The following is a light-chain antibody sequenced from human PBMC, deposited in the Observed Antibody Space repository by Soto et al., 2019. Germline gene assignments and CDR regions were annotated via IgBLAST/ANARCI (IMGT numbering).Light chain of an antibody. CDR2: EVI. CDR1: NSDIGRYNY. CDR3: CSCTRSSTLL. Sequence: QSALTQPASVSGSPGQSITIPCTGTNSDIGRYNYVSWYQQHPGRAPRLIIYEVINRPAGVSDRFSGSKSGNTASLTISGLQVADEADYHCCSCTRSSTLLFGGGTKLTVL. V-gene: IGLV2-14*01. J-gene: IGLJ2*01.